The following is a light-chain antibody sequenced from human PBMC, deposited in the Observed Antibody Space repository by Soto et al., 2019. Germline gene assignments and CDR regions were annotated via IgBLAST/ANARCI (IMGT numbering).Light chain of an antibody. CDR1: QAIRTA. V-gene: IGKV1-6*01. CDR2: AAS. CDR3: LLDFRYFWA. Sequence: AIQLTKPPSSRYACVGDRVTITCRASQAIRTALGWYQQKPGKVPKLLIYAASILQSGVPSRFSGSGSGTDFTLTISSLQTEDFATYYCLLDFRYFWAFGQGTKVDIK. J-gene: IGKJ1*01.